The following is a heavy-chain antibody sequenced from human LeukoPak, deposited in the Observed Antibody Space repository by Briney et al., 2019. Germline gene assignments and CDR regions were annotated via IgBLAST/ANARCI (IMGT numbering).Heavy chain of an antibody. CDR1: GFTFSSYS. D-gene: IGHD2-15*01. J-gene: IGHJ4*02. Sequence: GGSLRLSCAASGFTFSSYSMNWVRQAPGKGLEWVSAISGSGGSTYYADSVKGRFTISRDNSKNTLYLQMNSLRAEDTAMYYCTTRSPARYCSDGACYSSADYWGQGTLVTVSS. V-gene: IGHV3-23*01. CDR2: ISGSGGST. CDR3: TTRSPARYCSDGACYSSADY.